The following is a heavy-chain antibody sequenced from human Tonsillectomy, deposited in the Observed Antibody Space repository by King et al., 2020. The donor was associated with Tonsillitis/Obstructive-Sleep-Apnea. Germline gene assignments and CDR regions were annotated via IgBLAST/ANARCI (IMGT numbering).Heavy chain of an antibody. CDR1: GYTFPIYG. Sequence: VQLVESGAEVKKPGASVKVSCKTSGYTFPIYGITWVRQAPGQGLEWMGWISAYTGNTNYAQKLQGRVTMTTDTSTSTAYMELRSLRSDDTAVYYCARVDQSYGDYTKFDYWGQGTLVTVSS. J-gene: IGHJ4*02. V-gene: IGHV1-18*01. CDR3: ARVDQSYGDYTKFDY. D-gene: IGHD4-17*01. CDR2: ISAYTGNT.